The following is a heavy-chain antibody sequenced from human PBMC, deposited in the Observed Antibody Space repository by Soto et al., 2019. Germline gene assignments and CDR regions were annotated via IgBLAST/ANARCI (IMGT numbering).Heavy chain of an antibody. D-gene: IGHD6-19*01. CDR3: AQTLGSAVAGPGRFDL. CDR2: ITPMLGIG. V-gene: IGHV1-69*12. Sequence: QVQLVQSGAEVKKHGSSVKVSCKASGCTFNRYAISWLRQAHGQGHEWMGGITPMLGIGNYAKKFQGRVTITADESTTTVHMELRRLTCEDTDLYYCAQTLGSAVAGPGRFDLWGRGTRVIVSS. CDR1: GCTFNRYA. J-gene: IGHJ2*01.